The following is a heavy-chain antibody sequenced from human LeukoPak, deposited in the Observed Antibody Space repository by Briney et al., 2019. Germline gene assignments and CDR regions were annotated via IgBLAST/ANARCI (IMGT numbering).Heavy chain of an antibody. D-gene: IGHD3-22*01. J-gene: IGHJ4*02. CDR3: AHSSDLYDSSGSYPYYFDY. V-gene: IGHV2-5*02. Sequence: SGPTLVKPPQTLTLICTFSGFSLSTSGVGVAWIRQPPGKALEWLALIYWDDDKRYSPSLKSRLTITKDTSKNQVVLIMTNMDPVDTATYYCAHSSDLYDSSGSYPYYFDYWGQGTLVTASS. CDR2: IYWDDDK. CDR1: GFSLSTSGVG.